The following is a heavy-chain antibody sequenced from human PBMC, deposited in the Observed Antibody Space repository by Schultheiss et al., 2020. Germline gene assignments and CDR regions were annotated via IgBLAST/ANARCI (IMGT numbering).Heavy chain of an antibody. CDR3: AKRNDYYDSSGYYGMDV. CDR2: IWYDGSNK. Sequence: GGSLRLSCAASGFTFSSYGMHWVRQAPGKGLEWVAVIWYDGSNKYYADSVKGRFTISRDNSKNTLYLQMNSLRAEDTAVYYCAKRNDYYDSSGYYGMDVWGQGTTVTVSS. CDR1: GFTFSSYG. J-gene: IGHJ6*02. D-gene: IGHD3-22*01. V-gene: IGHV3-33*06.